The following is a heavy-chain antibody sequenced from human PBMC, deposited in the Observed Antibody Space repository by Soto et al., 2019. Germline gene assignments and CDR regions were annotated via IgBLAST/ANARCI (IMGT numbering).Heavy chain of an antibody. V-gene: IGHV4-59*01. CDR3: ARDLGYDFWSGYYPFDP. CDR2: IYYSGST. CDR1: GGSISSYY. J-gene: IGHJ5*02. Sequence: SETLSLTCTVSGGSISSYYWSWIRQPPGKGLEWIGYIYYSGSTNYNPSLKSRVTISVDTSKNQFSLKLSSVTAADTAVYYCARDLGYDFWSGYYPFDPWGQGTLVTVSS. D-gene: IGHD3-3*01.